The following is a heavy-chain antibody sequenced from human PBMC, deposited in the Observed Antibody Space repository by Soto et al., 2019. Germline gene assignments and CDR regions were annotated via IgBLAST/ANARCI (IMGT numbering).Heavy chain of an antibody. V-gene: IGHV2-5*01. CDR3: AHISLGSSWSNAEYFQH. CDR1: GFSLSTSGVG. Sequence: GPTLVNPTQTLTLTCTFSGFSLSTSGVGVGWIRQPPGKALEWLALIYWNDDKRYSPSLKSRLTITKDTSKNQVVLTMTNMDPADTATYYCAHISLGSSWSNAEYFQHWGQGTPVTVSS. CDR2: IYWNDDK. D-gene: IGHD6-13*01. J-gene: IGHJ1*01.